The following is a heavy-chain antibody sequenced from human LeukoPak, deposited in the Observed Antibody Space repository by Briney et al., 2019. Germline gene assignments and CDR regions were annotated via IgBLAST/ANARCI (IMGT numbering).Heavy chain of an antibody. CDR2: ISGSGGST. Sequence: GGSLRLSCAASGFTFSSYAVSWVRQAPGKGLEWVSAISGSGGSTYYADSVKGRFTISRDNSKNTLYLQMNSLRAEDTAVYYCAKDAEAVVVVAATPDYWGQGTLVTVSS. CDR3: AKDAEAVVVVAATPDY. CDR1: GFTFSSYA. D-gene: IGHD2-15*01. J-gene: IGHJ4*02. V-gene: IGHV3-23*01.